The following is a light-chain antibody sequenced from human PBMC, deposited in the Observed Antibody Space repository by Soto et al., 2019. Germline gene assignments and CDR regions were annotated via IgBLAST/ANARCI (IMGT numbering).Light chain of an antibody. CDR1: SGYSSYI. V-gene: IGLV4-60*03. Sequence: QPVLTQSSSASASLGSSVNLTCTLSSGYSSYIIAWHQQQPGKAPRYLMKVEGSGTYNKGSGVPDRFSGSSSGAERYLTISNLQSEDEADYYCETWDINSWVFGGGTKLTVL. J-gene: IGLJ3*02. CDR2: VEGSGTY. CDR3: ETWDINSWV.